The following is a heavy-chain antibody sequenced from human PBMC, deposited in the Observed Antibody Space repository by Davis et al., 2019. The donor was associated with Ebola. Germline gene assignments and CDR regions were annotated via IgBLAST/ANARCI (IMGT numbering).Heavy chain of an antibody. D-gene: IGHD6-19*01. Sequence: PGGSLRLSCAVSGLRFSDAWVTWVRQAPGKGLEWVGRMKSYGGGGTRDYAAPVKGRFTISRDDSKNTMYLQMNSLKIEDTGLYYCVHVAQISGWLGSWGQGTLVTVSS. J-gene: IGHJ4*02. CDR2: MKSYGGGGTR. V-gene: IGHV3-15*01. CDR1: GLRFSDAW. CDR3: VHVAQISGWLGS.